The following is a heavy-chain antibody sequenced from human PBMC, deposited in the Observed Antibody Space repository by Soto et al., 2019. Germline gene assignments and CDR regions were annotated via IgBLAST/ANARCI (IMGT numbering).Heavy chain of an antibody. CDR2: ISYEGSNK. CDR3: AKEQVRVVVTAAFHF. D-gene: IGHD2-15*01. CDR1: GFTFSSYV. Sequence: QVQLVESGGGVVQPGRSLRLSCAASGFTFSSYVMHWVRQAPGTGLEWVAVISYEGSNKYYADSVKSRFTISVGNSKSTLYLQMTRLRAAGTAVYYCAKEQVRVVVTAAFHFWGQGTLVTVSS. V-gene: IGHV3-30*18. J-gene: IGHJ4*02.